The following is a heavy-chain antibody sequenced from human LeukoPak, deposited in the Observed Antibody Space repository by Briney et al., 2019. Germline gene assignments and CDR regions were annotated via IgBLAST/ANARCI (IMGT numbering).Heavy chain of an antibody. CDR2: IYPGDSDT. J-gene: IGHJ4*02. CDR3: ARHSWRGYSYAGIDY. CDR1: GYSFTSYW. D-gene: IGHD5-18*01. V-gene: IGHV5-51*01. Sequence: GESLKISCKGSGYSFTSYWIGWVRQMPGKGLEWMGIIYPGDSDTRYSPSFQGQVTISADKSISTAYLQWSSLMASDTAMYYCARHSWRGYSYAGIDYWGQGTLVTVSS.